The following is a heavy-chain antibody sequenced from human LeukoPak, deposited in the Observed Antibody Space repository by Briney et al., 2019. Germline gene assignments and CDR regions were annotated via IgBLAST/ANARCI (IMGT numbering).Heavy chain of an antibody. D-gene: IGHD4-23*01. CDR1: GGSISSGGYY. Sequence: PSQTLSLTCTVSGGSISSGGYYWSWIRQHPGKGLEWIGYIYYSGSTYYNPSLKSRVTISVDTSKNQFSLELSSVTAADTAVYYCAREDYGGNSGDYWGQGTLVTVSS. CDR3: AREDYGGNSGDY. CDR2: IYYSGST. J-gene: IGHJ4*02. V-gene: IGHV4-31*03.